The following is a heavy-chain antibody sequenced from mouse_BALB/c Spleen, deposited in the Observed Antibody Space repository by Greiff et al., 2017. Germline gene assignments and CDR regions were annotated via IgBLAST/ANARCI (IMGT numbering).Heavy chain of an antibody. V-gene: IGHV1-5*01. CDR3: TRDYYGTAYYFDY. CDR1: GYTFTSYW. Sequence: EVQLQQSGAELARPGASVKMSCKASGYTFTSYWMHWVKQRPGQGLEWIGAIYPGNSDTSYNQKFKGKAKLTAVTSTSTAYMELSSLTNEDSAVYYCTRDYYGTAYYFDYWGQGTTLTVSS. D-gene: IGHD1-1*01. CDR2: IYPGNSDT. J-gene: IGHJ2*01.